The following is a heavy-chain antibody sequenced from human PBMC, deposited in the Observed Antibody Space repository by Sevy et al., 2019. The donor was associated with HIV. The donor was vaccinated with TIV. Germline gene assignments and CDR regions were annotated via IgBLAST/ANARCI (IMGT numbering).Heavy chain of an antibody. CDR1: GFNFNNYA. V-gene: IGHV3-23*01. CDR2: ISFSGSKT. J-gene: IGHJ4*02. Sequence: GGSLRLSCAAAGFNFNNYAMTWVRQAPGKGLEWVSGISFSGSKTYYAESVKGRFSISRDPSKNTLYLQMNNVRVEDTAVYFCAKTPFMDFWNDYYSFYFDLWGQGTLVTVSS. CDR3: AKTPFMDFWNDYYSFYFDL. D-gene: IGHD3-3*01.